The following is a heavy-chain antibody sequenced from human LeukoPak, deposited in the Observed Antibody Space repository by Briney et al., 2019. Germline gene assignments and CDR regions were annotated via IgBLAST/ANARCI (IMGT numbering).Heavy chain of an antibody. J-gene: IGHJ3*02. Sequence: SETLSLTCTVSGYSISSGYLWGWIRQPPGKGLEWIGNIYHSGDTYYNPSLKSRVTISVDTSENQFSLKLSSVTAADTAVYYCASTYSLFDAFDIWGQGTVVTVSS. CDR3: ASTYSLFDAFDI. CDR2: IYHSGDT. V-gene: IGHV4-38-2*02. D-gene: IGHD5/OR15-5a*01. CDR1: GYSISSGYL.